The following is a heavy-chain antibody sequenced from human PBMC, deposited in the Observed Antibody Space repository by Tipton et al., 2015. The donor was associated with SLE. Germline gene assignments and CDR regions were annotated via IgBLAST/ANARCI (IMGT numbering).Heavy chain of an antibody. CDR3: ASLRGHSFGYDY. CDR2: IYNSGNT. Sequence: TLSLTCTVSGGSISNFYWSWIRQPPGKGLEWIGYIYNSGNTDYNPSFKSRVTMSVDTSKNQFSLKLNSVTTADTAVYYCASLRGHSFGYDYWGQGTLVTVSS. J-gene: IGHJ4*02. CDR1: GGSISNFY. D-gene: IGHD5-18*01. V-gene: IGHV4-59*01.